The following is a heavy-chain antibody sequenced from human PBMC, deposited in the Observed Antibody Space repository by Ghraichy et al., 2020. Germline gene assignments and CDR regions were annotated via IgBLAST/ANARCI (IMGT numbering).Heavy chain of an antibody. CDR2: ISNIGNT. Sequence: SETLSLTCTVSGGSISSYYWSWIRLHPGKGLEWIGYISNIGNTNYNPSLKSRVTISADTSKNQLSLKLRSVTAADTAVYYCGRGKNEVAGTVDYWGQGTLVTVSS. D-gene: IGHD6-19*01. CDR1: GGSISSYY. CDR3: GRGKNEVAGTVDY. V-gene: IGHV4-59*01. J-gene: IGHJ4*02.